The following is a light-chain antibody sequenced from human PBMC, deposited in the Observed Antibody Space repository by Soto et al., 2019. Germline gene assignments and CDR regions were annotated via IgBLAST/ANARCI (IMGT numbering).Light chain of an antibody. CDR3: CSFALGSTLI. V-gene: IGLV2-23*01. J-gene: IGLJ2*01. Sequence: QSALTQPASVSGSPGQSITISCTGTSSDVGSYNLVSWYQQHPDKAPKLIIYEGSKRPSGVSYRFSGYKSGNTASLTISGLQAEDEADYYCCSFALGSTLIFGGGTKLTDL. CDR2: EGS. CDR1: SSDVGSYNL.